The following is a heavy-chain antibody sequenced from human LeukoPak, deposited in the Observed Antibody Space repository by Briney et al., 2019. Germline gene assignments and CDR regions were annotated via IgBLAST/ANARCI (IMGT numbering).Heavy chain of an antibody. CDR3: ARSPGGSGTRAFDI. CDR2: IYYSGST. V-gene: IGHV4-39*01. Sequence: SETLSLTCTVSDGSISSSSYYWGWIRRPPGKGLEWIGSIYYSGSTYYNPSLKSRVTISVDTSKNQFSLKLSSVTAADTAVYYCARSPGGSGTRAFDIWGQGTVVTVSS. D-gene: IGHD3-10*01. CDR1: DGSISSSSYY. J-gene: IGHJ3*02.